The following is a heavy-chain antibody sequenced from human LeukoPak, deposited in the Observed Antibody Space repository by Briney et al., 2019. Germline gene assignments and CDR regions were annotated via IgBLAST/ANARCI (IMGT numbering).Heavy chain of an antibody. CDR3: ARTRVQLWSALFDY. J-gene: IGHJ4*02. Sequence: SETLSLTCTVSGGSLSSYYWSWIRQPPGKGLERIGYIYYSGSTNYNPSLKSRVTIPVDTSKNQFSLKLSSVTAADTAVYYCARTRVQLWSALFDYWGQGTLVTVSS. CDR1: GGSLSSYY. CDR2: IYYSGST. D-gene: IGHD5-18*01. V-gene: IGHV4-59*08.